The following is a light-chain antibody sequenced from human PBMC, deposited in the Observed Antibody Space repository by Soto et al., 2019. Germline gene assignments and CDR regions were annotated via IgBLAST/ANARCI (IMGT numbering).Light chain of an antibody. J-gene: IGKJ1*01. CDR2: WAS. CDR3: QQYYTTPWT. V-gene: IGKV4-1*01. CDR1: QSVLYSSNNKNY. Sequence: DIVMTQSPDSLAVSLGERATIKCKSSQSVLYSSNNKNYLAWYQQKPGQPPKALIYWASTRESGVPDRFSGSGSGTDFTLTISSLQAEDVAVYYCQQYYTTPWTFGQGTMVDIK.